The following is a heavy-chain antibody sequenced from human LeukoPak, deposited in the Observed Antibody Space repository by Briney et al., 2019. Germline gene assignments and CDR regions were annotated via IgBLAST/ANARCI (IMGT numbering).Heavy chain of an antibody. D-gene: IGHD6-19*01. CDR3: SREQDNSGWLFDY. Sequence: GGSLRLSCAASGFTFSSYWIRWVSQAPGKGLELVANIKQDGSEKYYVHSVKGRLTISRDNAKNSLYLQMNSLRAEDTGVYYCSREQDNSGWLFDYWGQGTLVSVSS. CDR1: GFTFSSYW. J-gene: IGHJ4*02. V-gene: IGHV3-7*01. CDR2: IKQDGSEK.